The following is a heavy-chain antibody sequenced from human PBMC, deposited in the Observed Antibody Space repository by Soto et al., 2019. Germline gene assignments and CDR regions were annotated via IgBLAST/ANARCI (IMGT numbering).Heavy chain of an antibody. J-gene: IGHJ6*02. V-gene: IGHV3-30-3*01. Sequence: QVQLVESGGGVVQPGRSLRLSCAASGFTFSSYAMHWVRQAPGKGLDWVAVISYDGSNKYYADSVKGRFTISRDNSKNTLYLQMNSLRAEDTAVYYCAREGGYSNGYREGYYGMDVCGQGTTVTVSS. CDR3: AREGGYSNGYREGYYGMDV. CDR2: ISYDGSNK. CDR1: GFTFSSYA. D-gene: IGHD5-18*01.